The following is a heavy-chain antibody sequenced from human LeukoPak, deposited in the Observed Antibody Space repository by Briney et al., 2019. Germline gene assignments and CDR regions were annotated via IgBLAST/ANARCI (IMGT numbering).Heavy chain of an antibody. CDR1: GLTFSTSG. D-gene: IGHD3-3*01. Sequence: GGSLRLSCTASGLTFSTSGFNWVRQAPGKGLEWVASIGPTGSDRYHADSIKGRFTISRDNANNFLYLQMNSLRAEDTAVYYCATETNGRHYYDWGQGTLLTVSS. V-gene: IGHV3-21*06. CDR3: ATETNGRHYYD. CDR2: IGPTGSDR. J-gene: IGHJ4*02.